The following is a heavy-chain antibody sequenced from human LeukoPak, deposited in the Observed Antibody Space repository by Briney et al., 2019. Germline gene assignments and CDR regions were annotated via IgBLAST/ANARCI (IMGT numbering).Heavy chain of an antibody. CDR1: GFTFSSSA. V-gene: IGHV3-30*04. Sequence: GGSLRLSCAASGFTFSSSAMHWVRQTPGRGLEWVALISSDGTHKYYADSVKGRCTISRDNSQNTLYLQMNGLGTEDTAVYYCAKVSLPDIAMPGYSMDVWGQGSTVIVSS. D-gene: IGHD6-19*01. CDR2: ISSDGTHK. J-gene: IGHJ6*02. CDR3: AKVSLPDIAMPGYSMDV.